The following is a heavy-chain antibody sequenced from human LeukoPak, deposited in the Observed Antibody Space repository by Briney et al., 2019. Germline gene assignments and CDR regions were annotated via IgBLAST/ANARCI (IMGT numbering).Heavy chain of an antibody. D-gene: IGHD2-2*02. V-gene: IGHV3-53*01. CDR1: GFTVSSNY. CDR3: ARDRFLPAAIPTNYYYYGMDV. Sequence: HAGGSLRLFCAASGFTVSSNYMSWVRQAPGKGLEWVSVIYSGGSTYYADSVKGRFTISRDNSKNTLYLQMNSLRAEDTAVYYCARDRFLPAAIPTNYYYYGMDVWGKGTTVTVSS. CDR2: IYSGGST. J-gene: IGHJ6*04.